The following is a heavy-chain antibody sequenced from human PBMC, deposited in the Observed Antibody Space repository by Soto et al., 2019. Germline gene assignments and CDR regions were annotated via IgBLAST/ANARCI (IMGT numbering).Heavy chain of an antibody. V-gene: IGHV1-46*01. D-gene: IGHD1-26*01. CDR3: ARDWEFGY. J-gene: IGHJ4*02. CDR1: GYTFSTYA. CDR2: INPRGDSP. Sequence: QVQLVQSGAEVKKPGASVRLSCKATGYTFSTYAMHCVRQAPGQGLECMGVINPRGDSPTHAHQSEGSVTMTRDRSTSTLFMELSSLRSEDTAVYFCARDWEFGYWGQGSLVTVSS.